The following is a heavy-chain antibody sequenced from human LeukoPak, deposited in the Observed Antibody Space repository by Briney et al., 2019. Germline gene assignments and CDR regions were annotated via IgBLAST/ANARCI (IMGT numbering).Heavy chain of an antibody. CDR2: IGGRTNNI. Sequence: PGGSLRLSYAASGFTFSDYSMNWVRQAPGKGLEWLSYIGGRTNNIGYTDSVEGRFTVSRDNAKSSLYLQMNSLRDEDTAVYYCARDRDYALDIWGQGTMVTVAS. CDR1: GFTFSDYS. CDR3: ARDRDYALDI. D-gene: IGHD5-24*01. J-gene: IGHJ3*02. V-gene: IGHV3-48*02.